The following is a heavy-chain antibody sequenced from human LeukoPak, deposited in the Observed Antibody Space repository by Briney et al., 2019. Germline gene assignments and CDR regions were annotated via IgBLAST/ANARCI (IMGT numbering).Heavy chain of an antibody. CDR2: IYYSGNT. CDR1: GASFRSDTYF. Sequence: SETLSLTCTVSGASFRSDTYFWGWIRQPPGKGPEWLGSIYYSGNTYYNPSLKRRVTISIDTSKNQLSLTLSSVTAADTAVYYCARLPAMVTGFDYWGQGTLVTVSS. D-gene: IGHD5-18*01. CDR3: ARLPAMVTGFDY. V-gene: IGHV4-39*01. J-gene: IGHJ4*02.